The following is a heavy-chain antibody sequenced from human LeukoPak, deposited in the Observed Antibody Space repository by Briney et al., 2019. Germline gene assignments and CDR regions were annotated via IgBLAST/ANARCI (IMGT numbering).Heavy chain of an antibody. CDR1: GLTFSNSL. CDR3: ARDRDGYNY. Sequence: GGSLRLSCAAPGLTFSNSLIHSVRQVPGKELVWVARIDTDGSTTHYADSVKGRFTISRDNAKNTLYLQMNSLRAEETAVYYCARDRDGYNYWGEGTLVTVSS. CDR2: IDTDGSTT. D-gene: IGHD5-24*01. J-gene: IGHJ4*02. V-gene: IGHV3-74*01.